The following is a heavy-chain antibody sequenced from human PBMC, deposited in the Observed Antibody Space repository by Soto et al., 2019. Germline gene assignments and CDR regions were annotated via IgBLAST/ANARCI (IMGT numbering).Heavy chain of an antibody. V-gene: IGHV3-7*01. D-gene: IGHD6-19*01. CDR3: ARDGVAAGLYLDN. Sequence: TGGSLRLSCAASGFFFRSYWMSWVRQAPGKGLEWVANINQDGSEKYYVDSVRGRFIISRDNAENSLYLQMNSLRAEDTALYYCARDGVAAGLYLDNWGQGTLVTVS. CDR2: INQDGSEK. CDR1: GFFFRSYW. J-gene: IGHJ4*02.